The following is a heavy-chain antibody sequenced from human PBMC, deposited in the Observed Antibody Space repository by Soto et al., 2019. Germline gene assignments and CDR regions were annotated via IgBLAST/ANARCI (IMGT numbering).Heavy chain of an antibody. Sequence: PGESLKISCKGSGYSFTSYWIGWVRQMPGKGLEWMGIIYPGDSDTRYSPSFQGQVTISADKSISTAYLQWSSLKASDTAMYYCARSTYYDFWSGYHFDYWGQGTLVTVS. CDR1: GYSFTSYW. V-gene: IGHV5-51*01. CDR2: IYPGDSDT. J-gene: IGHJ4*02. D-gene: IGHD3-3*01. CDR3: ARSTYYDFWSGYHFDY.